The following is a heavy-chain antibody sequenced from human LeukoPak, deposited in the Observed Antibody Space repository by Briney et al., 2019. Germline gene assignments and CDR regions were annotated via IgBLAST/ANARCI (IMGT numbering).Heavy chain of an antibody. CDR2: IYYSGST. CDR3: AKTNSDWMYYFDY. Sequence: PSETLSLTCTVSGGSITSHYWSWIRQPPGKGLEWIGYIYYSGSTNYNPSLKSRVTISVDTSKNQFSLKLSSVTAADTAVYYCAKTNSDWMYYFDYWGQGTLVTVSS. V-gene: IGHV4-59*11. D-gene: IGHD6-19*01. CDR1: GGSITSHY. J-gene: IGHJ4*02.